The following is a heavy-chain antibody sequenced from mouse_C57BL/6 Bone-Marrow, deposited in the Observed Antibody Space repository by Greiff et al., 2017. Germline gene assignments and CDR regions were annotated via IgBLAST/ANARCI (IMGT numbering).Heavy chain of an antibody. CDR3: TTDGGY. J-gene: IGHJ2*01. CDR1: GFNFKADY. CDR2: IDPANGAT. V-gene: IGHV14-4*01. Sequence: VQLQQSGAELVRPGASVTLSCTASGFNFKADYMHWVKQRPEQGLEWIGWIDPANGATEYASKFQGKATITADTSSNTAYLQLSSLTSEGTAVYYCTTDGGYWGQGTTLTVSS.